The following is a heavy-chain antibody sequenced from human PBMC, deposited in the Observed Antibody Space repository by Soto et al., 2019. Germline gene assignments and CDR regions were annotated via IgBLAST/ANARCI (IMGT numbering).Heavy chain of an antibody. D-gene: IGHD3-16*01. CDR1: GVSVTTSGHY. J-gene: IGHJ6*03. Sequence: QVQLQESGPGLVKPSQTLSLSCSVSGVSVTTSGHYWNWVRQRPGRGLGWIGYIDSSGTTYYNPSLKTRLAMSVEPSTSQISLNLNSVTAADTALYFCALGMFMDVWGRGTAVTVSS. V-gene: IGHV4-31*03. CDR3: ALGMFMDV. CDR2: IDSSGTT.